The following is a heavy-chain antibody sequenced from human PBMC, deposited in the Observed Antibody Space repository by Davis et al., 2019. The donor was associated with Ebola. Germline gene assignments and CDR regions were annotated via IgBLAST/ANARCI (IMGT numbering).Heavy chain of an antibody. Sequence: SQTLSLTCAVYGGSFSGYYWSWIRQPPGKGLEWIGEINHSGSTNYNPSLKSRVTISVDTSKNQFSLKLSSVTAADTAVYYCARGGDYIWGSYRYSYYYGMDVWGQGTTVTVSS. V-gene: IGHV4-34*01. J-gene: IGHJ6*02. CDR3: ARGGDYIWGSYRYSYYYGMDV. CDR2: INHSGST. D-gene: IGHD3-16*02. CDR1: GGSFSGYY.